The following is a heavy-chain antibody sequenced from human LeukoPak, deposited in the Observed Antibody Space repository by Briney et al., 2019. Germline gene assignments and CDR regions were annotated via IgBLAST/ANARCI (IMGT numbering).Heavy chain of an antibody. J-gene: IGHJ4*02. V-gene: IGHV4-34*01. CDR1: GGSFSGYH. CDR3: ARADLASEIAVAGKSFDY. Sequence: SETLSLTCAVYGGSFSGYHWSWIRQPPGKGLEWIGEINHSGSTNYNPSLKSRVTISVDTSKNQFSLKLSSVTAADTAVYYCARADLASEIAVAGKSFDYWGQGTLVTVSS. CDR2: INHSGST. D-gene: IGHD6-19*01.